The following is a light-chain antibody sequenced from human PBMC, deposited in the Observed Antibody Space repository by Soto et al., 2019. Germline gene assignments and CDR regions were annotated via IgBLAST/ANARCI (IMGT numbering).Light chain of an antibody. Sequence: DIQMTQSPSTLSASVGDRVTITCRASQSISSWLAWYQQKPGKAPKLLIYKASSLESGVPSRFSGSGSGKEFTLTISSLQPDDFATYYCQQYKGTFGQGTKVDIK. CDR3: QQYKGT. CDR2: KAS. V-gene: IGKV1-5*03. J-gene: IGKJ1*01. CDR1: QSISSW.